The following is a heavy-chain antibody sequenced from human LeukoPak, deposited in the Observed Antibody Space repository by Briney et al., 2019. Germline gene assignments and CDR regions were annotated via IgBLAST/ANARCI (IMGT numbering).Heavy chain of an antibody. J-gene: IGHJ3*02. D-gene: IGHD6-19*01. Sequence: SETLSLTCAVYGGSFSGYYWSWIRQPPGKGLEWIGEINHSGSTNYNPSLESRVTISVDTSKNQFSLKLSSVTAADTAVYYCAREGQWLVPWAAFDIWGQGTMVTVSS. CDR1: GGSFSGYY. V-gene: IGHV4-34*01. CDR2: INHSGST. CDR3: AREGQWLVPWAAFDI.